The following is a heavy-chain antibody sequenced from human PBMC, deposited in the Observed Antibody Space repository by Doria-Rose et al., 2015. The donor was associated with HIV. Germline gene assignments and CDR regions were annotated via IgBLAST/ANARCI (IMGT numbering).Heavy chain of an antibody. CDR1: ISSYY. CDR3: ARFRPSRGIYYSLDV. V-gene: IGHV4-4*09. D-gene: IGHD3-10*01. J-gene: IGHJ6*03. Sequence: ISSYYWNWIRQPPGKGLEWIGYIYSSGSTHYNSPLKSRVTISIDTSKNQFSLKLSSVTAADTAVYYCARFRPSRGIYYSLDVWGKGTTVTVSS. CDR2: IYSSGST.